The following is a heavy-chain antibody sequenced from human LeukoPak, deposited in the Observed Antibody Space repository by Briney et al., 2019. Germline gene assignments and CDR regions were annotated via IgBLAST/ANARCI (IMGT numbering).Heavy chain of an antibody. D-gene: IGHD3-3*01. V-gene: IGHV4-34*01. J-gene: IGHJ4*02. CDR3: ARGVPEDNDYWSGYYDS. CDR2: INHAGST. CDR1: VGSFNAYY. Sequence: SETLSLTCAVYVGSFNAYYWTWIRQPPGRGLEWIGEINHAGSTSYNPSLKSRVTISIDTSKNQFSLNLSSVTAADTAVYFCARGVPEDNDYWSGYYDSWGQGTLVTVSS.